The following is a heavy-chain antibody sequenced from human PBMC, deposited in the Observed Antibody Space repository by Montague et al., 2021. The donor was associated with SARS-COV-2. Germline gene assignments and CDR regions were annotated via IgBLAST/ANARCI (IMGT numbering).Heavy chain of an antibody. Sequence: SLRLSCAASGFAFTSYKMHWVRQAPGKGLEWVSYISTDGSDISYTDAVKGRFTISRDNAKNSLYLEMSSLRVEDTALYYCAREWGVTSISYYYGLDVWGPGTTVTVSS. D-gene: IGHD2-21*02. V-gene: IGHV3-48*03. CDR2: ISTDGSDI. CDR1: GFAFTSYK. J-gene: IGHJ6*02. CDR3: AREWGVTSISYYYGLDV.